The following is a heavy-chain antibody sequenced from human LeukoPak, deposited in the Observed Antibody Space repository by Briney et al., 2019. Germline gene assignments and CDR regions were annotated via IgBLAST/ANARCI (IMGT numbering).Heavy chain of an antibody. D-gene: IGHD2-2*01. CDR3: ARDGPCSSTSCQNFDF. Sequence: ASVKVSCKASGYTFNGYYIHWVRQAPGQGLEWMGWINPYSGDTNYAQKFQGRVTMTGDTSISTAYMELSSLRSDDTAVYYCARDGPCSSTSCQNFDFWGQGTLVTVPS. CDR1: GYTFNGYY. V-gene: IGHV1-2*02. J-gene: IGHJ4*02. CDR2: INPYSGDT.